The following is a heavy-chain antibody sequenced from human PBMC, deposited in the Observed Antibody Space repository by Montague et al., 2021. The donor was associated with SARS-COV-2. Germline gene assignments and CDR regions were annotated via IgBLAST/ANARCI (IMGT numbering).Heavy chain of an antibody. CDR2: IWYDGSNK. V-gene: IGHV3-33*01. Sequence: SLRLSCAASGFTFSSYGMHWVRQAPGKGLEWVAVIWYDGSNKYYADSVKGRFTISRDNSKNTLYLQMNSLRAEDTAVYYCAREGIVVATSGMDVWGQGTTVTVSS. J-gene: IGHJ6*02. D-gene: IGHD1-26*01. CDR1: GFTFSSYG. CDR3: AREGIVVATSGMDV.